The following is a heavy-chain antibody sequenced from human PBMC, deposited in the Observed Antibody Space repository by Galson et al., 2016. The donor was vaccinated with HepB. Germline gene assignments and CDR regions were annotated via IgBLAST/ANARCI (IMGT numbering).Heavy chain of an antibody. CDR1: GFTFNTYS. CDR3: ARDLRGMIRFFDWSTHFDS. V-gene: IGHV3-21*01. D-gene: IGHD3-9*01. J-gene: IGHJ4*02. CDR2: ISGTSTYI. Sequence: SLRLSCAASGFTFNTYSMNWVRQVPGKGLEWVSSISGTSTYIYYADSVKGRFTISRDNAKNSLYLQMNNVRAEDTAVYYCARDLRGMIRFFDWSTHFDSWGQGTLVTVSS.